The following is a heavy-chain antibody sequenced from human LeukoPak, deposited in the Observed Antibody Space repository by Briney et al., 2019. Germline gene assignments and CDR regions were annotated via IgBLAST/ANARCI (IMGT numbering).Heavy chain of an antibody. V-gene: IGHV1-8*01. CDR2: MSPDSDYT. CDR3: EIYTGYDSF. D-gene: IGHD5-12*01. CDR1: GYTFTSYD. Sequence: GASVKVSCKASGYTFTSYDINWVRQAPGQGLEWMGWMSPDSDYTGYAQTFQGRVTLTRDTSVSTAFMELSSLRSEDTAVYYCEIYTGYDSFWGQGTLVTVSS. J-gene: IGHJ4*02.